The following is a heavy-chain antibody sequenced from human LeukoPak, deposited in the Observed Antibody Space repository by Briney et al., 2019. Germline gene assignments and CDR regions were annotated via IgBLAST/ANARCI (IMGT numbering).Heavy chain of an antibody. Sequence: GGSLRLSCAASGFTFSSYSMNWVRQAPGKGLEWVSSISSSSSYIYYADSVKGRFTISRDNAKNSLDLQMNSLRAEDTAVYYCARDSEARIFEWPTMGEDAFDIWGQGTMVTVSS. CDR2: ISSSSSYI. CDR3: ARDSEARIFEWPTMGEDAFDI. D-gene: IGHD3-3*01. CDR1: GFTFSSYS. J-gene: IGHJ3*02. V-gene: IGHV3-21*01.